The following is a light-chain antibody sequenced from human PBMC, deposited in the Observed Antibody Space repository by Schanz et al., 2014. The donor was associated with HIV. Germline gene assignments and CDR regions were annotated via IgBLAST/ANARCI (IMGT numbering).Light chain of an antibody. V-gene: IGKV3-15*01. CDR1: QTVSNGY. J-gene: IGKJ4*01. CDR2: GAS. CDR3: QQYDNWFPLT. Sequence: EIVLTQSPDTLSLSLGERATLSCRASQTVSNGYLAWYQQKPGQAPRLVIYGASTRATGIPARFSGSVSGTEFTLTISSLQSEDFAVYYCQQYDNWFPLTFGGGTKVEIK.